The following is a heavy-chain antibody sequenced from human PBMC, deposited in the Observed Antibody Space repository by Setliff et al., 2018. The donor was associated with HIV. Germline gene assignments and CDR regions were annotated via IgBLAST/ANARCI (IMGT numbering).Heavy chain of an antibody. CDR1: GGSFSGYY. CDR3: ARGKGGLVGPAEFDY. D-gene: IGHD1-26*01. V-gene: IGHV4-34*01. J-gene: IGHJ4*02. Sequence: SETLSLTCAVYGGSFSGYYWNWIRQFPGKGLEWIGEINHTGNTQYNPSLKGRVTMSEETSKNQFSLKLKSVTAADTAIYFCARGKGGLVGPAEFDYWGPGTLVTVSS. CDR2: INHTGNT.